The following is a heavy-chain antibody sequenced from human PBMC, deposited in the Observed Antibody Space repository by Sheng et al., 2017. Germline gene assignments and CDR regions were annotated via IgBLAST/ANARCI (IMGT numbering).Heavy chain of an antibody. D-gene: IGHD6-19*01. V-gene: IGHV3-30*04. J-gene: IGHJ6*02. Sequence: QVQLVESGGGVVQPGRSLRLSCAASGFTFSSYAMHWVRQAPGKGLEWVAVISYDGSNKYYADSVKGRFTISRDNSKNTLYLQMNSLRAEDTAVYYCARAHSSGPLGGMDVWGQGTTVTVSS. CDR3: ARAHSSGPLGGMDV. CDR1: GFTFSSYA. CDR2: ISYDGSNK.